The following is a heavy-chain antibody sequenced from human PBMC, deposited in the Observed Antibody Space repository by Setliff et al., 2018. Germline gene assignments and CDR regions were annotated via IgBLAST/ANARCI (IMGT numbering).Heavy chain of an antibody. CDR3: ARVPRFTDTRNALDI. J-gene: IGHJ3*02. D-gene: IGHD5-18*01. CDR2: IYYSGNT. V-gene: IGHV4-31*02. CDR1: GGSISSGGYY. Sequence: TSETLSLTCTVSGGSISSGGYYWSWIRQHPGKGLEWIGYIYYSGNTYYNPSLKSRVTISVDTSKNQFSLKLSSVTAADTAVYYCARVPRFTDTRNALDIWGQGTMVTVSS.